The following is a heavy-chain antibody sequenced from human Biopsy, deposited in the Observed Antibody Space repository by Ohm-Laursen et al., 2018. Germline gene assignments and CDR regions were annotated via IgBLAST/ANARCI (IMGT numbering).Heavy chain of an antibody. V-gene: IGHV3-74*03. CDR3: AKDLHNYGMDV. CDR1: GFTFSTYW. CDR2: INSNGRSI. J-gene: IGHJ6*02. Sequence: GSLRLSCTASGFTFSTYWMQWVRQAPGKGLVWVSRINSNGRSIAYADSVKGRFTISRDNAKNTLSLQMNSLRADDTAIYYCAKDLHNYGMDVWGQGTTVTVSS.